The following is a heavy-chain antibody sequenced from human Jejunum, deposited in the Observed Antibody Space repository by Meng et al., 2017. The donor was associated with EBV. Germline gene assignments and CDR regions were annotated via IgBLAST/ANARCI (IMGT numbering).Heavy chain of an antibody. CDR2: ISYDGSNK. D-gene: IGHD3-3*01. CDR3: VREIRGYYSAY. CDR1: GFTFSSYA. J-gene: IGHJ4*02. V-gene: IGHV3-30-3*01. Sequence: QGRLGESGGGVVQPGMSLRLSCAASGFTFSSYAMQWVRQAPGKGLEWVALISYDGSNKYYADSVKGRFTISRDSSKNTLFLQMNSLRAEDTAVYYCVREIRGYYSAYWGQGALVTVSS.